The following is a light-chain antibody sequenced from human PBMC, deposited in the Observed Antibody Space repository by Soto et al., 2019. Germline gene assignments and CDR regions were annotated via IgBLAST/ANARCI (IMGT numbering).Light chain of an antibody. CDR2: EVS. J-gene: IGLJ2*01. Sequence: QSVLTQPASVSGSPGQSITISCTGTSSDVGGYNYVSWYQQHPGKAPKLMIYEVSNRPSGVSTRFSGSKSGNTASLTISGLKAEDEADYYCSSYTSSSPVVFGGGTKLTVL. CDR3: SSYTSSSPVV. CDR1: SSDVGGYNY. V-gene: IGLV2-14*01.